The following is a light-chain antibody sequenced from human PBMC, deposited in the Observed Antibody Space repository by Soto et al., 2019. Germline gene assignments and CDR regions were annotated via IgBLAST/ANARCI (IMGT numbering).Light chain of an antibody. CDR1: QSGSSY. V-gene: IGKV3-11*01. J-gene: IGKJ1*01. CDR3: EDYCAAAGK. CDR2: GAS. Sequence: EIVLTQSPATLSFSPGERATLSCRASQSGSSYLAWYQQKPGQAPRLLIYGASSRATGIPDRFCCIGPGTEFALTMRSLQSEDSAVYFCEDYCAAAGKFAQGTRLDIK.